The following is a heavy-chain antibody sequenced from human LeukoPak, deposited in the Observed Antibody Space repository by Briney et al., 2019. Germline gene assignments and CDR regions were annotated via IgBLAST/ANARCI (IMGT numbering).Heavy chain of an antibody. V-gene: IGHV1-2*02. CDR2: ISPNSGGT. CDR3: ARDRDGGATTNNWFDP. Sequence: ASVKVSCKASGYTFTGYYMHWVRQAPGQGLDWMGWISPNSGGTNYAQKFQGRVTMTRDTSITTAYMELSRLRSDDTALYYSARDRDGGATTNNWFDPWGQGTLVTVSS. D-gene: IGHD1-26*01. CDR1: GYTFTGYY. J-gene: IGHJ5*02.